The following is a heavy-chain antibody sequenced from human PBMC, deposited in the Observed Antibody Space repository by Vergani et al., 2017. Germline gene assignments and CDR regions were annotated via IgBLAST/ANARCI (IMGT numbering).Heavy chain of an antibody. CDR1: GFSLSNARMG. CDR2: ILSNDEK. J-gene: IGHJ4*02. CDR3: ARLWFGELFPFFDY. Sequence: QVTLKESGPVLVKPTETLTLTCTVSGFSLSNARMGVSWIRQPPGKALEWLAHILSNDEKSYSTSLKSRLTISNDTSKSQVVLTMTNMDPVDTATYYCARLWFGELFPFFDYWGQGTLVTVSS. D-gene: IGHD3-10*01. V-gene: IGHV2-26*01.